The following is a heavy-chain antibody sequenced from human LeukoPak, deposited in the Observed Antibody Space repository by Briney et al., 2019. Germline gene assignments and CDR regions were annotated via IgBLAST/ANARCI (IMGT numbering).Heavy chain of an antibody. CDR1: GFTFSSYE. CDR2: ISASRSGSTT. D-gene: IGHD3-16*01. Sequence: HPGGSLRLSCAASGFTFSSYEMNWVRQAPGKGLEWVSYISASRSGSTTYYADSVKGRFTISRDNAKNSLDLQMDSLRVEDTAVYYCVRAGGDSWGQGTLVTV. V-gene: IGHV3-48*03. J-gene: IGHJ4*02. CDR3: VRAGGDS.